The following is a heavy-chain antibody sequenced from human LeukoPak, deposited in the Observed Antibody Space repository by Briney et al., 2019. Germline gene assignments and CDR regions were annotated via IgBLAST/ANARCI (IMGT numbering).Heavy chain of an antibody. CDR1: GDSVSSNSAA. CDR3: ARDEIAARPNYYYGMDV. Sequence: SQTLSLTCAISGDSVSSNSAAWNWIRQSPSRGLGWLGRTYYRSKWYNDYAVSVKSRITINPDTSKNQFSLQLNSVTPEDTAVYYCARDEIAARPNYYYGMDVWGQGTTVTVPS. J-gene: IGHJ6*02. D-gene: IGHD6-6*01. CDR2: TYYRSKWYN. V-gene: IGHV6-1*01.